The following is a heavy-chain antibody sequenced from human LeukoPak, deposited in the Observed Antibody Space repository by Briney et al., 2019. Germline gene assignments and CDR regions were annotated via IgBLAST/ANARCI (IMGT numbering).Heavy chain of an antibody. Sequence: SETLPLTCTVSGGSISSYYWSWIRQPPGKGLEWIGYIYYSGSTNYNPSLKSRVTISVDTSKNQFSLKLSSVTAADTAVYYCARRRTTVTFDYYYYMDVWGKGTTVTVSS. CDR2: IYYSGST. J-gene: IGHJ6*03. D-gene: IGHD4-11*01. CDR3: ARRRTTVTFDYYYYMDV. V-gene: IGHV4-59*08. CDR1: GGSISSYY.